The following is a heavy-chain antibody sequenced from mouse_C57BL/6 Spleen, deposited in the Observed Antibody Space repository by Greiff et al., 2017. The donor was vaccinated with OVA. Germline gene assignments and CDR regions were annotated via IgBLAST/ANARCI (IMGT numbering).Heavy chain of an antibody. D-gene: IGHD1-1*01. J-gene: IGHJ4*01. CDR1: GYSFTDYN. CDR2: INPNYGTT. Sequence: EVHLVESGPELVKPGASVKISCKASGYSFTDYNMNWVKQSNGKSLEWIGVINPNYGTTSYNQKFKGKATLTVDQSSSTAYMQLNSLTSEDSAVYYCARVRITTVVATDAMDYWGQGTSVTVSS. V-gene: IGHV1-39*01. CDR3: ARVRITTVVATDAMDY.